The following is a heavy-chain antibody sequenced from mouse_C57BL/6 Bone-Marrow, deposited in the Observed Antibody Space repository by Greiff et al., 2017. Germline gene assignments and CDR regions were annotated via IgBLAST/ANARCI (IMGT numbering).Heavy chain of an antibody. CDR3: ARPDYSNYWYFDV. D-gene: IGHD2-5*01. CDR2: IYPGSGST. V-gene: IGHV1-55*01. J-gene: IGHJ1*03. Sequence: QVQLQQPGAELVKPGASVKMSCKASGYTFTSYWITWVKQRPGQGLEWIGDIYPGSGSTNYNEKFKSKATLTVDTSSSPAYMQLSSQTSEDSAVYYCARPDYSNYWYFDVWGTGTTVTVSS. CDR1: GYTFTSYW.